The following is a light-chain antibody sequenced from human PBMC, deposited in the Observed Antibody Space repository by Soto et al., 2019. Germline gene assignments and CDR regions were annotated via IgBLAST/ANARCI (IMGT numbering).Light chain of an antibody. J-gene: IGKJ4*01. CDR1: QDITNY. CDR3: QQSDDLPLT. V-gene: IGKV1-33*01. Sequence: DIQMTKSQCSLSASVGDRVSITCQASQDITNYLSWYQQKPGKAPKLLIYDASNLEVGVPSRFSGHGSGTDFTLTINTLQPEDFATYFCQQSDDLPLTFGGGTKVDIK. CDR2: DAS.